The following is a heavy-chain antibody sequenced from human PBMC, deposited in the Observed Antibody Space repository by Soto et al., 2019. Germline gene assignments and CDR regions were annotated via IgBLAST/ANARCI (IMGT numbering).Heavy chain of an antibody. V-gene: IGHV3-30*01. CDR1: GFTFTNCA. CDR3: ARDVIVDAADYFSY. D-gene: IGHD1-26*01. CDR2: VGSDGMHK. Sequence: QVQLVESGGGVVQPGRSLRLSCAASGFTFTNCAMHWVRQAPGKGLEWVAVVGSDGMHKYYGDFVKGRFTISSDTSETTVYLQLDRLTSVDTGVYSWARDVIVDAADYFSYWGWGTLVTVSS. J-gene: IGHJ4*02.